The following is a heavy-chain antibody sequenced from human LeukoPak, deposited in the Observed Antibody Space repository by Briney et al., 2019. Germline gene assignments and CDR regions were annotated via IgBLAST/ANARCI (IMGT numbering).Heavy chain of an antibody. CDR3: GSTNYNPSLKSRVTISVDTSKDQLSLKLSSVTAADTAVYYCARDRGSSGSYSWFDP. CDR1: GYTFTGYY. D-gene: IGHD3-10*01. J-gene: IGHJ5*02. Sequence: ASVKVSCKASGYTFTGYYMHWVRQAPGQGLEWMGWINPNSGGTTYAQKFQGWVTMNRETSISTAYMELSRLRSDDTAVYYSGSTNYNPSLKSRVTISVDTSKDQLSLKLSSVTAADTAVYYCARDRGSSGSYSWFDPWGQGTLVTVSS. V-gene: IGHV1-2*04. CDR2: INPNSGGT.